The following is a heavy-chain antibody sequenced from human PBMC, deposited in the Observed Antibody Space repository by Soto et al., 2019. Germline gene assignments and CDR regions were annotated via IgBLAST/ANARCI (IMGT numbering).Heavy chain of an antibody. Sequence: PSETLSLTCTVSGGSTSSYYWSRIRQPAGKGLEWIGRIYTSGSTNYNPSLKSRVTMSVDTSKNQFSLKLSSVTAADTAVYYCARDSGDIYSNGYYYYGMDVWGQGTPVTVSS. J-gene: IGHJ6*02. D-gene: IGHD5-18*01. CDR3: ARDSGDIYSNGYYYYGMDV. CDR2: IYTSGST. CDR1: GGSTSSYY. V-gene: IGHV4-4*07.